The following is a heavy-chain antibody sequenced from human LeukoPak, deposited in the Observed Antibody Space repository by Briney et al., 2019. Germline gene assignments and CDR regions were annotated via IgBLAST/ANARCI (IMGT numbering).Heavy chain of an antibody. D-gene: IGHD2-15*01. CDR1: GSTFIRYG. J-gene: IGHJ3*02. CDR2: ISPYNGNT. V-gene: IGHV1-18*01. CDR3: ARDPCTGGSCHDAFDM. Sequence: ASVKVSCKASGSTFIRYGISWVRQAPGQGLEWMGWISPYNGNTNYAQRLQGRVTMTTDTSTSTAYMELRSLRSDDTAVYYCARDPCTGGSCHDAFDMWGQGTMVTVSS.